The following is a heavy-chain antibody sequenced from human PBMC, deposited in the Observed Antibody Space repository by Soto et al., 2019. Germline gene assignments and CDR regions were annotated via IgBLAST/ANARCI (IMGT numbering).Heavy chain of an antibody. D-gene: IGHD5-18*01. CDR1: GGSITGYY. J-gene: IGHJ4*02. Sequence: SETLSLTCTVSGGSITGYYWSWIRQPPGKGLEWIGYVDSGGNTNYNPALKGRVTMSADTSKNHISLRLSSATAADTAVYYCARQAEGWIPHFDYWGQGTLVTVSP. CDR3: ARQAEGWIPHFDY. V-gene: IGHV4-59*08. CDR2: VDSGGNT.